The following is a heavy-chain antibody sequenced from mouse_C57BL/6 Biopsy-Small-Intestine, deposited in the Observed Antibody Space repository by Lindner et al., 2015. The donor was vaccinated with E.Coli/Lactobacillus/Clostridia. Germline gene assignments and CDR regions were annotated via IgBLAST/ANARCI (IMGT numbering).Heavy chain of an antibody. CDR3: ARLGFSDGYSFSN. Sequence: VQLQESGAVLVKPGASVKMSCKASGYTFTRFWITWVKQRPGLGLEWIGDIYPGSGSPNYNENFKSTAMLTVDTSSSTAYMQLSSLTSEDSAVYYCARLGFSDGYSFSNWGQGTLVTVSA. V-gene: IGHV1-55*01. CDR1: GYTFTRFW. CDR2: IYPGSGSP. J-gene: IGHJ3*01. D-gene: IGHD2-3*01.